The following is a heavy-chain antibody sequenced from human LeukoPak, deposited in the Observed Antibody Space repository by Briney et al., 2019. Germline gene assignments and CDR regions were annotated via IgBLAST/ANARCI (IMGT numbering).Heavy chain of an antibody. CDR2: ISYDELNK. CDR3: AREIVGALDYYGMDV. V-gene: IGHV3-30*14. Sequence: GGSLRLSCAASGFTFNNYAIHWVSQAPGKGLEWVAVISYDELNKYYADSVRGRFSISRDNSKNTMSLQMNSPRGEDTAVYYCAREIVGALDYYGMDVWGQGTTVTVSS. J-gene: IGHJ6*02. CDR1: GFTFNNYA. D-gene: IGHD1-26*01.